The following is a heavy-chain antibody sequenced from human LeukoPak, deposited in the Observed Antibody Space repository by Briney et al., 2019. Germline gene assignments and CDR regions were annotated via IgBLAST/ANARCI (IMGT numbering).Heavy chain of an antibody. CDR2: IFYTGNT. CDR1: GVYFSSSGCY. J-gene: IGHJ4*02. D-gene: IGHD3-10*01. V-gene: IGHV4-39*01. Sequence: KASETLSLTSSVSGVYFSSSGCYWGWIRQPPGKGLEWIGSIFYTGNTYYNPSLKSRITISADTSKNQFSLELRFVTAADTAVYYCARLGASLECDSGSFPDYWGQGTLATVSS. CDR3: ARLGASLECDSGSFPDY.